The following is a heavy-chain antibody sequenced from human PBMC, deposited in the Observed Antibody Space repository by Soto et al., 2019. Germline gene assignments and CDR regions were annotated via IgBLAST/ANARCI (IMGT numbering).Heavy chain of an antibody. D-gene: IGHD6-19*01. CDR3: GRPLSSGWSGGMDV. V-gene: IGHV4-39*01. CDR2: IYYSGST. J-gene: IGHJ6*02. CDR1: GGSISSSSYY. Sequence: KSSETLSLTCTVSGGSISSSSYYWGWIRQPPGKGLEWIGSIYYSGSTYYNPSLRSRVTISVDTSKNQFSLKLSSVTAADTAVYYCGRPLSSGWSGGMDVWGQGTTVTVSS.